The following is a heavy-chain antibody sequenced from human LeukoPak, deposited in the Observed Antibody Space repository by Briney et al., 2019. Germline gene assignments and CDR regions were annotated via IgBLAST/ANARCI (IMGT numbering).Heavy chain of an antibody. D-gene: IGHD2-2*01. V-gene: IGHV5-10-1*01. CDR3: ARHGDGDIVVVPAARPVDY. J-gene: IGHJ4*02. CDR2: IDPSDSYT. Sequence: GESLKISCKGSGYSFTSYWISWVRQMPGKGLEWMGRIDPSDSYTNYSPSFQGHVTISADKSISTAYLQWSSLKASDTAMYYRARHGDGDIVVVPAARPVDYWGQGTLVTVSS. CDR1: GYSFTSYW.